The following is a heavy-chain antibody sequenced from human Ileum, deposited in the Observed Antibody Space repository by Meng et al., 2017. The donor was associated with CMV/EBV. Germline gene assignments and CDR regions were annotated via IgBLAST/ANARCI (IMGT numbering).Heavy chain of an antibody. Sequence: GGSLRLSCTASGFTFSGYAMYWVRQAPGKGLEWVSSISSSGAYIYYADSLKGRFTISRDNAKNSLYLQMNSLRAEDTAVYYCARVLEVRYNLWSGYALDYWGQGTLVTVSS. CDR2: ISSSGAYI. CDR1: GFTFSGYA. D-gene: IGHD3-3*01. V-gene: IGHV3-21*01. CDR3: ARVLEVRYNLWSGYALDY. J-gene: IGHJ4*02.